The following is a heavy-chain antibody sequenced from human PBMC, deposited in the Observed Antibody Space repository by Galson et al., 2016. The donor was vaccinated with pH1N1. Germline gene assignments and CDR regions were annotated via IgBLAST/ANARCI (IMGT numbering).Heavy chain of an antibody. J-gene: IGHJ4*02. V-gene: IGHV3-23*01. CDR2: ISSSGVNT. CDR1: GLTLSRSV. CDR3: AKVESTSRSYFFDS. D-gene: IGHD2-2*01. Sequence: SLRLSCAVSGLTLSRSVMSWVRQAPRERPEWISGISSSGVNTYYADSVKGRFTISRDISKNTLYLQMSGLRADDTARYYCAKVESTSRSYFFDSWDQGTQVTVSS.